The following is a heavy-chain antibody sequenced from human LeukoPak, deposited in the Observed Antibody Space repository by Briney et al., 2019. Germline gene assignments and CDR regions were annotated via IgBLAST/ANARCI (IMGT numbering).Heavy chain of an antibody. CDR1: GYSFTNYW. CDR2: IYPGDSDS. J-gene: IGHJ4*02. D-gene: IGHD6-19*01. V-gene: IGHV5-51*01. CDR3: ARASTDNAGWHRGSFDY. Sequence: GESLKISFQTSGYSFTNYWIGWVRQMPGKGLEWMGIIYPGDSDSRYSPSFQGQVTISADKSVSTAYLQWSSLRASDTAIYYCARASTDNAGWHRGSFDYWGQGTLVTVSS.